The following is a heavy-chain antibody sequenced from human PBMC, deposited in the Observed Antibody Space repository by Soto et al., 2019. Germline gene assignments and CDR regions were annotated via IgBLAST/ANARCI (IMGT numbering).Heavy chain of an antibody. CDR1: GFSLSTSGVG. CDR3: ARLTYYFDSSAYYWYFDL. J-gene: IGHJ2*01. D-gene: IGHD3-22*01. Sequence: QITLKESGPTLVKPTQTLTLTCTFSGFSLSTSGVGVGWIRQPPGKALEWLARIYWDDDKRYSPSLKSRLTITKDTPKNQVVLTMTNMDPVDTATYYCARLTYYFDSSAYYWYFDLWGRGTLVTVSS. CDR2: IYWDDDK. V-gene: IGHV2-5*02.